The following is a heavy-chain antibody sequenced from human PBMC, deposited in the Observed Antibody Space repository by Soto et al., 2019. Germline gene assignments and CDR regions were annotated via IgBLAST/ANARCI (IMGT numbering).Heavy chain of an antibody. J-gene: IGHJ5*02. CDR3: ARGAYYDFWSGFQSWFDP. D-gene: IGHD3-3*01. CDR1: GFTFSTYW. Sequence: EVQLVESGGGLVQPGGSLRLSCAASGFTFSTYWMTWVRQAPGRGLEWVANINQDGSRKYYVDSVKGRFTISRDNAKNSLYLQSTSRRAEDTAVYYCARGAYYDFWSGFQSWFDPWGQGTLVTVSS. CDR2: INQDGSRK. V-gene: IGHV3-7*01.